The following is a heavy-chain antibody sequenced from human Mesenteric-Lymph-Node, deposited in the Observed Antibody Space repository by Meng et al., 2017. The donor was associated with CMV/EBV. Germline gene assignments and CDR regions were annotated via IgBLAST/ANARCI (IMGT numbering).Heavy chain of an antibody. V-gene: IGHV5-51*01. D-gene: IGHD1-1*01. CDR2: IFPGDSDT. J-gene: IGHJ6*02. CDR3: ARLISGNLYYYYGLDV. Sequence: GESLKISCKGSGYNFINYWIGWVRQMPGKGLDWMGIIFPGDSDTKYSSSFQGQVTISADKSISTAYLQWSSLKASDTAMYYCARLISGNLYYYYGLDVWGQGTTVTVSS. CDR1: GYNFINYW.